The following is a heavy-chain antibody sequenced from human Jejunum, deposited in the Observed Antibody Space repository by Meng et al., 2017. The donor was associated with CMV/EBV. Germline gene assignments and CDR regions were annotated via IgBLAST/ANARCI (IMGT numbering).Heavy chain of an antibody. Sequence: QVLLMRAEAGVMNSRALAIVSCNVAGYIYTNYGVSWVRHAPEQGPEWLRWISTSNGNTNYAQNFQGRFTMTTDTSTSTVYMELRSMRSEDTAVYYCARDLHGGKKGTWLDLWGQGTLVTVSS. D-gene: IGHD3-10*01. V-gene: IGHV1-18*01. J-gene: IGHJ5*02. CDR1: GYIYTNYG. CDR3: ARDLHGGKKGTWLDL. CDR2: ISTSNGNT.